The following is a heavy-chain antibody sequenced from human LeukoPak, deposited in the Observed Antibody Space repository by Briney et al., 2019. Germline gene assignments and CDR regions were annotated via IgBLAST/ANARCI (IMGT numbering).Heavy chain of an antibody. J-gene: IGHJ4*02. D-gene: IGHD5-24*01. Sequence: PGGSLRLSCAASGFTFSTYWMHWVRQAPGKGLEWVSAISTSGGDTYYADSVKGRFTISRDNSKNTLYLQMNSLRAEDTAIYYCARWLQRPIDYWGQGTLVTVSS. CDR1: GFTFSTYW. V-gene: IGHV3-23*01. CDR3: ARWLQRPIDY. CDR2: ISTSGGDT.